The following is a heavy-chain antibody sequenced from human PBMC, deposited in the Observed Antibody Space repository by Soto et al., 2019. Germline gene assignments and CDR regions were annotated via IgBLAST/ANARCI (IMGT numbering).Heavy chain of an antibody. D-gene: IGHD1-7*01. V-gene: IGHV4-4*02. CDR2: IYRTGST. CDR3: ASRDPGTSVDY. CDR1: GGSFTSNNW. Sequence: ETLSLTCAVSGGSFTSNNWWTWVRQPPGQGLEWIGEIYRTGSTNYNSSLKSRATISLDKSENQFSLKVTSLTAADTAVYYCASRDPGTSVDYWGQGTLVPVSS. J-gene: IGHJ4*02.